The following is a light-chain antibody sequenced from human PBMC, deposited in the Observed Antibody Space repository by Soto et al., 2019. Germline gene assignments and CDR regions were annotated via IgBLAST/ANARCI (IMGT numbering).Light chain of an antibody. CDR3: QVWDSSRDHVV. V-gene: IGLV3-21*02. Sequence: SYELTQPPSVSVAPGQTARITCEGNNIGSKSVHWYQQRPGQAPVLVVYGDSDRPSGTPERFSGSDSGNTATLTISGVEAGDEADYYCQVWDSSRDHVVFGGGTKLTVL. CDR1: NIGSKS. CDR2: GDS. J-gene: IGLJ2*01.